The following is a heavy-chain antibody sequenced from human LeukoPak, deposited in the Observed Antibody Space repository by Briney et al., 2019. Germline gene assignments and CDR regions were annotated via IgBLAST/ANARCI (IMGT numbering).Heavy chain of an antibody. V-gene: IGHV4-59*12. J-gene: IGHJ4*02. Sequence: PSEILSLTCTVSGGSIISYYWSWIRQPPGKGLEWIGYIYYSGSTYYNPSLKSRVTISVDTSKNQFSLKLSSVTAADTAVYYCARLASAASHDYWGQGTLVTVSS. CDR1: GGSIISYY. CDR3: ARLASAASHDY. D-gene: IGHD2-2*01. CDR2: IYYSGST.